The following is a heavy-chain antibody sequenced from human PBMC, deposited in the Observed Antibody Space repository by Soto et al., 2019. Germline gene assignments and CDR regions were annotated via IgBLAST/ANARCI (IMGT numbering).Heavy chain of an antibody. CDR3: TLCPNSYGHGAFDI. J-gene: IGHJ3*02. V-gene: IGHV3-73*01. Sequence: EVQLVESGGGLVQPGGSLKLSCAASGFTFSGSAMHWVRQASGKGLEWVGRIRSKANSYATAYAASVKGRFTISRDDSKNTAYLQMNSLKTEDTAVYYCTLCPNSYGHGAFDIWGQGTMVTVSS. D-gene: IGHD5-18*01. CDR1: GFTFSGSA. CDR2: IRSKANSYAT.